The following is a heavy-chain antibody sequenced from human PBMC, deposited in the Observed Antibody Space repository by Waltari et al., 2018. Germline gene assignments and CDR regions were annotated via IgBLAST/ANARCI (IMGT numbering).Heavy chain of an antibody. J-gene: IGHJ3*02. D-gene: IGHD3-16*02. CDR2: ISSSSSTI. CDR1: GFTFSSYR. CDR3: ARGYYIWGSYRSYDAFDI. V-gene: IGHV3-48*04. Sequence: EVQLVESGGGLVQPGGSLRLSCAASGFTFSSYRMNWVRQAPGKGLEWVSYISSSSSTIYYADSVKGRFTISRDNAKNSLYLQMNSLRAEDTAVYYCARGYYIWGSYRSYDAFDIWGQGTMVTVSS.